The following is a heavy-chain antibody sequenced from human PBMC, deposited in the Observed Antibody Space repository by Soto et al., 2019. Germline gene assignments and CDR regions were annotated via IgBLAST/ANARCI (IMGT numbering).Heavy chain of an antibody. CDR3: ARDVHDYADY. CDR2: IYYSGST. D-gene: IGHD1-1*01. J-gene: IGHJ4*02. CDR1: GGSISSGDYY. Sequence: SETLSLTCTVSGGSISSGDYYWSWIRQPPGKGLEWIGYIYYSGSTYYNPSLKSRVTISVDTSKNQFSLKLTSVTAADTAVYYCARDVHDYADYWGQGTLVTVSS. V-gene: IGHV4-30-4*01.